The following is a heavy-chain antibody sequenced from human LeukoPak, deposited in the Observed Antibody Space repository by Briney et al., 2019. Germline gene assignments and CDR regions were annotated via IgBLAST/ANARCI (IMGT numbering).Heavy chain of an antibody. CDR2: MYYSGST. V-gene: IGHV4-30-4*08. J-gene: IGHJ3*02. CDR1: GGSISSRDYY. CDR3: ATVPTEVQPAAKYAFDI. Sequence: PSQTLSLTCTVSGGSISSRDYYWTWIRQTPGKGLKWLGYMYYSGSTYYNPSLKSRLTISVDTSKNQFSLKLSSVTAADTAVYYCATVPTEVQPAAKYAFDIWGQGTMVTVSS. D-gene: IGHD2-2*01.